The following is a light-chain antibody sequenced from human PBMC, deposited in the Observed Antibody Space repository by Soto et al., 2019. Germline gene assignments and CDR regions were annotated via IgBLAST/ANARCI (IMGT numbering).Light chain of an antibody. CDR2: DAS. V-gene: IGKV3-11*01. CDR3: QKRSNWPLT. J-gene: IGKJ4*01. CDR1: QSVSSY. Sequence: EIVLTQSPATLSLSPGEIATLSCMASQSVSSYLAWYQQKPGQAPRLLIYDASNRATGIPARFSGSGSGTDFTLTISSLEPEDFAVYYCQKRSNWPLTCGGGNKGDIK.